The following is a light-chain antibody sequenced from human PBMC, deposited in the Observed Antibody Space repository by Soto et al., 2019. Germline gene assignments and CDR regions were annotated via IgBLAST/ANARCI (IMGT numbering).Light chain of an antibody. Sequence: DIQMTQSPSSLSASVGERVTITCRASQSISRYVNWYQQKPGKAPTLLISAASSLERGVPSRFSGGGSGTDFTLTISSLQPEDFASYHCQQNYRDTPWTFGQWTKVEVK. CDR1: QSISRY. J-gene: IGKJ1*01. V-gene: IGKV1-39*01. CDR2: AAS. CDR3: QQNYRDTPWT.